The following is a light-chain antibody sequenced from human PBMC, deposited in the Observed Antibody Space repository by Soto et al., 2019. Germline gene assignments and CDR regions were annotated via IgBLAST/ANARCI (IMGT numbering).Light chain of an antibody. CDR2: GAS. Sequence: EIVMTQSPATLSVSAGERATLSCRASQSVNIYLAWYQQKPGQAPRLLIFGASYRATGSPARFSGSGSGTDCNITISSLQSEDLAVYFCRHYDDWLRLTFGGGTKVEIK. CDR3: RHYDDWLRLT. J-gene: IGKJ4*01. V-gene: IGKV3D-15*01. CDR1: QSVNIY.